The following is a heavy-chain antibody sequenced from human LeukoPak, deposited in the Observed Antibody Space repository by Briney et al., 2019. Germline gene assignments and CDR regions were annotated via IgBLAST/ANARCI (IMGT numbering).Heavy chain of an antibody. CDR3: ARVEALGYYDSSGYYPTEN. V-gene: IGHV4-34*01. D-gene: IGHD3-22*01. Sequence: SETLSLTCAVYGGSFSGYYWSWIRQPPGKGLEWIGEINHSGSTNYNPSLKSRVTISVDTSKNQFSLKLSSVTAADTAVYYCARVEALGYYDSSGYYPTENWGQGTLVTVSS. J-gene: IGHJ4*02. CDR2: INHSGST. CDR1: GGSFSGYY.